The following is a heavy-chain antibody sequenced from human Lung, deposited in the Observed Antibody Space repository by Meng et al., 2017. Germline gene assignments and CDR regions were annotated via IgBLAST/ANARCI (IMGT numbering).Heavy chain of an antibody. D-gene: IGHD6-13*01. CDR3: ARDEDMSAAGKLFGDY. V-gene: IGHV1-2*06. J-gene: IGHJ4*02. CDR2: IDPKSGDT. Sequence: ASVKVSCKPSGYISHDYWLHWVRRAPGQGLEWMGRIDPKSGDTHYAQRFQGRVTMTGDTSISTAYMELSGLGSDDTAMYYCARDEDMSAAGKLFGDYWGQGTLVTVSS. CDR1: GYISHDYW.